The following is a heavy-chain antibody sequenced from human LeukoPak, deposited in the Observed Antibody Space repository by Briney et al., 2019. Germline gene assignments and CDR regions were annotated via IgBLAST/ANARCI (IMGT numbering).Heavy chain of an antibody. D-gene: IGHD3-3*01. J-gene: IGHJ4*02. CDR3: ARGDYDFWSGYPTDY. CDR1: GYTFTGYY. Sequence: ASVKVSCKASGYTFTGYYMHWVRQAPGQGLEWMGWINPNSGGTNYAQKFQGRATMTRDTSISTAYMELSRLRSDDTAVYYCARGDYDFWSGYPTDYWGQGTLVTVSS. CDR2: INPNSGGT. V-gene: IGHV1-2*02.